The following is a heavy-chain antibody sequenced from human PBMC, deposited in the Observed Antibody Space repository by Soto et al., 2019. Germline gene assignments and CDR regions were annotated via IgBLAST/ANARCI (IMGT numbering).Heavy chain of an antibody. CDR1: GFTFSSYG. CDR2: IWYDGSNK. V-gene: IGHV3-33*08. Sequence: GGSLRLSCAASGFTFSSYGMHWVRQAPGKGLEWVAVIWYDGSNKYYADSVKGRFTISRDNSKNTLYLQMNSLRAEDTAVYYCARDYASNFFIAVTGDSYYFDYWGQGTLVTVSS. D-gene: IGHD6-19*01. J-gene: IGHJ4*02. CDR3: ARDYASNFFIAVTGDSYYFDY.